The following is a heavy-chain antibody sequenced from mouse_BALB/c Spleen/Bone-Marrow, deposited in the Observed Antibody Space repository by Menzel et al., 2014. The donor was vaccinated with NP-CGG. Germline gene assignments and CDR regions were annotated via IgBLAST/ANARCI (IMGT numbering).Heavy chain of an antibody. Sequence: EVNVVESGAELVKPGASVKLSCTASGFNIKDTYMHWVKQRPEQGLEWIGRIDPANGNTKYDPKFQGKATMTADTSSNTAYLQLSSLTSEDTAVYYCARYRLGTYFDYWGQGTTLTVSS. D-gene: IGHD1-2*01. CDR1: GFNIKDTY. V-gene: IGHV14-3*02. J-gene: IGHJ2*01. CDR3: ARYRLGTYFDY. CDR2: IDPANGNT.